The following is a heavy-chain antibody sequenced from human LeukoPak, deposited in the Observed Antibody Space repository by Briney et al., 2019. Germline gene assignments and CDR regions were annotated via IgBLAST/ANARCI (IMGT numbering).Heavy chain of an antibody. CDR3: AREMTVQTFEAYYYGMDV. CDR1: GFTFSSYS. CDR2: ISSSSSTI. Sequence: GGSLRLSCAASGFTFSSYSMNWVRQAPGKGLEWVSYISSSSSTIYYADSVKGRFTISRDNAKNSLYLQMNSLRDEDTAVYYCAREMTVQTFEAYYYGMDVWGQGTTVTVSS. V-gene: IGHV3-48*02. J-gene: IGHJ6*02. D-gene: IGHD4-17*01.